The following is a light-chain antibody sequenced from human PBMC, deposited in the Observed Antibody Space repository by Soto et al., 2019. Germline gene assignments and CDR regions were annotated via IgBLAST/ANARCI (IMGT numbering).Light chain of an antibody. CDR3: QSYDTSLSALYV. CDR2: GDS. Sequence: QSVLTQPPSVSGAPGQSVTISCTGSNSNIGAGYDVHWYQLHPGTAPKLLIYGDSNRPSGVADRFSGSKSGTSASLAITGLQAEDEADYYCQSYDTSLSALYVFGTGTKLTVL. CDR1: NSNIGAGYD. J-gene: IGLJ1*01. V-gene: IGLV1-40*01.